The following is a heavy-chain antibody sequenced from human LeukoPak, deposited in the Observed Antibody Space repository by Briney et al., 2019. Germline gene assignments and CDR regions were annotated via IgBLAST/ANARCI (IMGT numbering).Heavy chain of an antibody. D-gene: IGHD2-15*01. V-gene: IGHV3-53*01. CDR2: IYSGGDT. CDR3: ARGGGNYHFDY. Sequence: PGGSLRLSCAASGFTVSSNYMSWVRQPPGKGLEWVSVIYSGGDTYYADSVKGRFTISRDNSKNTLFLQMNSLRAEDTAVYYCARGGGNYHFDYWGQGTLVTVSS. J-gene: IGHJ4*02. CDR1: GFTVSSNY.